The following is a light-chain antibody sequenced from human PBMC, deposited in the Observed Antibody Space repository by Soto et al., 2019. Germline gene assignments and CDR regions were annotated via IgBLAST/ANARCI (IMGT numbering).Light chain of an antibody. J-gene: IGLJ3*02. V-gene: IGLV2-23*01. CDR3: CSYAGSSTSWV. Sequence: QSALTQPASVSGSPGPSITISCTGTSSDAGNYNFVSWYQQHPGKTPKVIIYEDSTRPSGVSNRIAGSTSGNTAALTISGLQAEDEADYYCCSYAGSSTSWVFGGGTKLTVL. CDR2: EDS. CDR1: SSDAGNYNF.